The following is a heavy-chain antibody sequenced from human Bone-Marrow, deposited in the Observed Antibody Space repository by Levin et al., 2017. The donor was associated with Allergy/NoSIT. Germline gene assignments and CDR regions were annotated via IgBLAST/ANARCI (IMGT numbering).Heavy chain of an antibody. D-gene: IGHD4-17*01. CDR1: GFTFSDFY. Sequence: PGGSLRLSCAASGFTFSDFYMSWIRQAPGKGLEWVSYMSSATFTNYADSVKGRFTISRDNAKNSLYLQMNSLRAEDTAVYYCARAGTTVTTRHLDVWGQGTTVTVSS. CDR3: ARAGTTVTTRHLDV. V-gene: IGHV3-11*05. CDR2: MSSATFT. J-gene: IGHJ6*02.